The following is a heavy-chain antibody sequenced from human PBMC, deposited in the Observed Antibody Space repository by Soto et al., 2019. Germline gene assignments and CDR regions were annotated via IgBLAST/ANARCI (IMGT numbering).Heavy chain of an antibody. CDR3: AREGGGYCSGGSCQVDY. CDR1: GLSISSSSYY. V-gene: IGHV4-39*02. Sequence: SETLSLTCTLSGLSISSSSYYWGLIRQPPGKGLEWIGSIYYRGNTYYNPSLKSRVTISVDTSKNQFSLKLSSVTAADTAVYYCAREGGGYCSGGSCQVDYWGQGTLVTVS. CDR2: IYYRGNT. D-gene: IGHD2-15*01. J-gene: IGHJ4*02.